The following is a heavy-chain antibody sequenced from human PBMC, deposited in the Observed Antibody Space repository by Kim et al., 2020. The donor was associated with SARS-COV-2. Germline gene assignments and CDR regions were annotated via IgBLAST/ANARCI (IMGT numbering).Heavy chain of an antibody. CDR2: ISSDGGGT. V-gene: IGHV3-64*01. Sequence: GGSLRLSCVASGFSFSSYTMRWVRQAPGKGLEYVSAISSDGGGTYYANSVKGRFTISRDNSKNTLYLQMGSLRAEDMAVYYCARVGYSSGWYFDYWGQGTLFTVSS. J-gene: IGHJ4*02. CDR3: ARVGYSSGWYFDY. CDR1: GFSFSSYT. D-gene: IGHD6-19*01.